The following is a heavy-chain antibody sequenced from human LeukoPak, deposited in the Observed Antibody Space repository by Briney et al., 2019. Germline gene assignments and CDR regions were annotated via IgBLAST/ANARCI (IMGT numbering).Heavy chain of an antibody. Sequence: GGSLRLSCAASGFTFSSYPIHWVRQAPGKGLEWVAVISSDGNNKYYADSVKGRFTISRDNSKSTLYLQMNSLRAEDTALYYCARDQGFSYYYYYMDVWGKGTTVTVSS. CDR2: ISSDGNNK. D-gene: IGHD3-3*01. CDR3: ARDQGFSYYYYYMDV. J-gene: IGHJ6*03. CDR1: GFTFSSYP. V-gene: IGHV3-30*04.